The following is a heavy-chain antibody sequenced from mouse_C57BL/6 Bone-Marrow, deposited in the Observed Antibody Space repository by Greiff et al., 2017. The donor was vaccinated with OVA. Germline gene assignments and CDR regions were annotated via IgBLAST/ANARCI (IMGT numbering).Heavy chain of an antibody. J-gene: IGHJ3*01. CDR1: GFSLSTFGMG. V-gene: IGHV8-8*01. CDR3: ARIAYVYEGEFAY. CDR2: IWWDDDK. Sequence: QVTLKVSGPGILQPSQTLSLSCSFSGFSLSTFGMGVGWIRQPSGKGLEWLAHIWWDDDKYYNPALKSRLTISKDTSQNQVFLRIANVDTADTATYYCARIAYVYEGEFAYWGQGTLVTVSA. D-gene: IGHD2-3*01.